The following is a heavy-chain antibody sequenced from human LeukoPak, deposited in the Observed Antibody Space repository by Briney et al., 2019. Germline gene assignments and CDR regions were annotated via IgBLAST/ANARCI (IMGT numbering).Heavy chain of an antibody. D-gene: IGHD1-26*01. V-gene: IGHV3-7*01. CDR2: IKQDGSEK. CDR3: ARHSGSYKVWFDP. CDR1: GFTFSSYW. J-gene: IGHJ5*02. Sequence: GGSLRLSCAASGFTFSSYWMSWVRQAPGKGLEWVANIKQDGSEKYYVDSVKGRFTISRDNAKNSLYLQMNSLRAEDTAVYYCARHSGSYKVWFDPWGQGTLVTVSS.